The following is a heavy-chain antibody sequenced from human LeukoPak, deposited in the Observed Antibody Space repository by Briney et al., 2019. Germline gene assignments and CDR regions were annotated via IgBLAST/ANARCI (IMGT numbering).Heavy chain of an antibody. CDR2: IIPIFGTA. Sequence: ASVKVSCKASGCTFSSYAISWVRQAPGQGLEWMGGIIPIFGTANYAQKFQGRVTITTDESTSTAYMELSSLRSEDTAVYYCARGPFYYYYMDVWGKGTTVTVSS. CDR3: ARGPFYYYYMDV. CDR1: GCTFSSYA. V-gene: IGHV1-69*05. J-gene: IGHJ6*03.